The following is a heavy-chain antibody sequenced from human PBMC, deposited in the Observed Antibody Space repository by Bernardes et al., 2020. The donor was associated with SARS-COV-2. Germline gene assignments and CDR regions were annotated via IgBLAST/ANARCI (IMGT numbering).Heavy chain of an antibody. Sequence: SETLSLTCTVSSGSISNSNYYWGWIRQPPGKGLEWIGSIYSSGSSYYNPSLQSRVRESVDTSKNQFSLRLSFVTAADTAVYYCAGSSCGIDCYIGGLRSWDYGMDVWGQGTTVTVSS. V-gene: IGHV4-39*01. CDR2: IYSSGSS. CDR3: AGSSCGIDCYIGGLRSWDYGMDV. D-gene: IGHD2-21*02. CDR1: SGSISNSNYY. J-gene: IGHJ6*02.